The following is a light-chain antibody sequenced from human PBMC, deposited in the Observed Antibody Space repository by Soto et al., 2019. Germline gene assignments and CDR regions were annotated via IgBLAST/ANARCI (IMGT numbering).Light chain of an antibody. J-gene: IGKJ5*01. V-gene: IGKV1-5*03. CDR1: QSISAW. CDR2: KAS. CDR3: QQYHSYPLT. Sequence: DIQMTQSPSTLSASVGERVTITCRASQSISAWLAWYQQKPGKAPKLLIYKASNVESGVPSRFSGSGSGTEFTLTISSLQPDDLATYYCQQYHSYPLTFGQGTRL.